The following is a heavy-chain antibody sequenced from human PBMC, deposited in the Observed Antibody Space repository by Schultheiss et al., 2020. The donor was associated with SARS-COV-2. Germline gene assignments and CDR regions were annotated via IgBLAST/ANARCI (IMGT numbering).Heavy chain of an antibody. CDR2: ISASNGNT. J-gene: IGHJ6*02. Sequence: ASVKVSCKASGYPFIMYGISWVRQAPGQGPEWMGWISASNGNTNYAQKLQGRVTMTTDTSTSTAYMELRSLRSDDTAVYYCARAQGRYSAYGMDVWGQGTTVTVSS. CDR1: GYPFIMYG. D-gene: IGHD5-12*01. V-gene: IGHV1-18*01. CDR3: ARAQGRYSAYGMDV.